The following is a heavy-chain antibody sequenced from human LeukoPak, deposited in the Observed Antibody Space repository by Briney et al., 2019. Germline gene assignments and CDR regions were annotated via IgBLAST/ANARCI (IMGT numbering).Heavy chain of an antibody. V-gene: IGHV3-48*01. CDR1: GFTFSSYS. CDR3: PRHKPLRGFAY. CDR2: ISSSSSTI. J-gene: IGHJ4*02. Sequence: GGSLRLSCAASGFTFSSYSMNWVRQAPGKGLEWVSYISSSSSTIYYADSVKGRFTISRDNAKNSLYLQMNSLRAEDTAVYYCPRHKPLRGFAYWGQGTLATVSS.